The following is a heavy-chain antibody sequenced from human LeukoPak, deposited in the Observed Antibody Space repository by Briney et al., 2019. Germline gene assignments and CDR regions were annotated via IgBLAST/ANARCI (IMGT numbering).Heavy chain of an antibody. CDR3: AKGGVSDSGSWYGDYFDY. CDR1: GFTFSNYG. CDR2: ISYDGRKK. J-gene: IGHJ4*02. Sequence: GRSLRLSCAASGFTFSNYGMHWVRQAPGKGLEWVVVISYDGRKKDFAASVKGRFTISRDNSKNTLYVQMNSLRAEDTAVYYCAKGGVSDSGSWYGDYFDYWGQGTLVTVSS. D-gene: IGHD6-13*01. V-gene: IGHV3-30*18.